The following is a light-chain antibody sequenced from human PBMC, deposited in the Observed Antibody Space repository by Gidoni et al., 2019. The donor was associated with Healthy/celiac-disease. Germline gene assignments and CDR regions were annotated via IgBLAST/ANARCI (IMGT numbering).Light chain of an antibody. CDR3: QQSYSTPSIT. Sequence: DIQMTQSPSSLSASVGDRVTITCRASQSISSYLNWYQQKPGKAPKLLIYAASSLQSGVPSRFSGSGSVTDFTLTISRLPPEDFANYYCQQSYSTPSITFGQGTRLEIK. V-gene: IGKV1-39*01. CDR1: QSISSY. J-gene: IGKJ5*01. CDR2: AAS.